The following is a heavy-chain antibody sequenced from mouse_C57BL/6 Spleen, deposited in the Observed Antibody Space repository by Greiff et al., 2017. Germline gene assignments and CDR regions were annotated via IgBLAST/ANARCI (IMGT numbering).Heavy chain of an antibody. CDR1: GYAFTNYL. CDR2: INPGSGGT. V-gene: IGHV1-54*01. CDR3: ARWGYDGSYAMDY. J-gene: IGHJ4*01. D-gene: IGHD2-2*01. Sequence: VQLQQSGAELVRPGTSVKVSCKASGYAFTNYLIEWVKQRPGQGLEWIGVINPGSGGTNYTEKFKGKATLTADKSSSTAYMQLSSLTSEDSAVYFCARWGYDGSYAMDYWGQGTSVTVSS.